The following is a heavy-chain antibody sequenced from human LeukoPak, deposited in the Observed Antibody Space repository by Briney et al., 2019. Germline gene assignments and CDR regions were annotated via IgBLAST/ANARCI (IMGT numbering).Heavy chain of an antibody. CDR2: ISYDGSNK. D-gene: IGHD2-2*01. CDR3: ARVPDDIVVVPAANRPLDY. CDR1: GLTFSSYA. V-gene: IGHV3-30-3*01. Sequence: GGSLRLSCAASGLTFSSYAMHWARQAPGKGLEWVAVISYDGSNKYYADSVKGRFTISRDNSKNTLYLQMNSLRAEDTAVYYCARVPDDIVVVPAANRPLDYWGQGTLVTVSS. J-gene: IGHJ4*02.